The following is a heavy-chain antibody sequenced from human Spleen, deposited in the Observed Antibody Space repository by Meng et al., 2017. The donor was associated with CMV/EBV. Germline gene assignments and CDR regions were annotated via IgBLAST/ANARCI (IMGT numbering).Heavy chain of an antibody. CDR2: IWYDGSNK. CDR3: ARDVIEGDY. Sequence: RLSCAASGLPFSSYGMHWVRQAPGKGLEWVAVIWYDGSNKYYADSVKGRFTISRDNAKNSLYLQMNSLRAEDTAVYYCARDVIEGDYWGQGTLVTVSS. D-gene: IGHD3-22*01. J-gene: IGHJ4*02. CDR1: GLPFSSYG. V-gene: IGHV3-33*01.